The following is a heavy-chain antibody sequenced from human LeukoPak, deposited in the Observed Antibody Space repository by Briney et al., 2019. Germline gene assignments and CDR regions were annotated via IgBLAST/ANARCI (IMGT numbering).Heavy chain of an antibody. CDR3: ARVGKSGYYEYNYYYGMDV. Sequence: ASVKVSCKASGGTFSSYAISWVRQAPGQGLEWMGRIIPILGIANYAQKFQGRVTITADKSTSTAYMELSSLRSEDTAVYYCARVGKSGYYEYNYYYGMDVWGQGTTVTVSS. V-gene: IGHV1-69*04. CDR1: GGTFSSYA. D-gene: IGHD3-3*01. J-gene: IGHJ6*02. CDR2: IIPILGIA.